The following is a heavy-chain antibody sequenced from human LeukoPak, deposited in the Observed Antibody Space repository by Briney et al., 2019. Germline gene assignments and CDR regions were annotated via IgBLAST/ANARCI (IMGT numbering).Heavy chain of an antibody. CDR3: ARQNCSSTSCYAHLIIYYYYYMDV. D-gene: IGHD2-2*01. CDR2: IYYSGST. V-gene: IGHV4-39*01. J-gene: IGHJ6*03. CDR1: GGSISSSSYY. Sequence: SETLSLTCTVSGGSISSSSYYWGWIRQPPGKGREWIGSIYYSGSTYYNPSLKSRVTISVDTSKNQFSLKLSSVTAADTAVYYCARQNCSSTSCYAHLIIYYYYYMDVWGKGTTVTVSS.